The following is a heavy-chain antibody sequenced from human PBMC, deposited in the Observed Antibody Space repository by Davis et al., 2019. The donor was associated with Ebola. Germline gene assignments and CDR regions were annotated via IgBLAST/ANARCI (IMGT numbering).Heavy chain of an antibody. D-gene: IGHD5-12*01. CDR2: ISSSGSTI. Sequence: GESLKISCAASGFTFSDYYMSWIRQAPGKGLEWVSYISSSGSTIYYADSVKGRFTISRDNAKNSLYLQMNSLRAEDTAVYYCARGTTWMDWFDPWGQGTLVTVSS. V-gene: IGHV3-11*04. CDR1: GFTFSDYY. CDR3: ARGTTWMDWFDP. J-gene: IGHJ5*02.